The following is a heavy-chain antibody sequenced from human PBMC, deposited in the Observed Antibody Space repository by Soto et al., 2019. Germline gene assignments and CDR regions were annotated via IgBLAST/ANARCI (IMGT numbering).Heavy chain of an antibody. D-gene: IGHD5-18*01. CDR2: ISSSSSYI. CDR3: ARAVDTAMPYGTEFDY. J-gene: IGHJ4*02. V-gene: IGHV3-21*01. Sequence: GGSLRLSCAASGFTFSSYSMNWVRQAPGKGLEWVSSISSSSSYIYYADSVKGRFTISRDNAKNSLYLQMNSLRAEDTAVYYCARAVDTAMPYGTEFDYWGQGTLVTVSS. CDR1: GFTFSSYS.